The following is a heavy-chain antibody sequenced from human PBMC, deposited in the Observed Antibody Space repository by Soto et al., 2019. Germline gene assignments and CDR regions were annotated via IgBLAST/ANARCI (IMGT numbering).Heavy chain of an antibody. J-gene: IGHJ6*02. CDR1: GFTFTIYA. CDR2: INDDGDRT. Sequence: EVQLLESGGGLVQPGGSLKLSSAVSGFTFTIYAMCWVRQAPGKGLEWVSGINDDGDRTYYPDSVRGRFTISRDNSKNTLYLQMNSLGAEDTGVYYCAREEWTDRRPYLYSGMDVWGQGTTVTVSS. D-gene: IGHD3-3*01. V-gene: IGHV3-23*01. CDR3: AREEWTDRRPYLYSGMDV.